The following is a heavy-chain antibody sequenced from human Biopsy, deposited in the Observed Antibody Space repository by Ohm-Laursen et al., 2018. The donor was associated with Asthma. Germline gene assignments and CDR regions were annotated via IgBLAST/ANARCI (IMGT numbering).Heavy chain of an antibody. V-gene: IGHV3-30*03. J-gene: IGHJ6*02. D-gene: IGHD2-21*01. CDR1: GFTFSTYG. CDR3: ARAGESDLVGGLDV. Sequence: SLRLSCAASGFTFSTYGMHWVRQAPGKGLEWVAFIAWDGINSYYADSVKGRFTISRDNSRSTLYLQKNSLRADDTAVYYCARAGESDLVGGLDVWGQGTTVTVSS. CDR2: IAWDGINS.